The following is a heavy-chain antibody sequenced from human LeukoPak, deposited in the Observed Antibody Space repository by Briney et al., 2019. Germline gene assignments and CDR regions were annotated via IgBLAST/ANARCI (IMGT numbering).Heavy chain of an antibody. CDR3: ARESPRKGTGPFDP. V-gene: IGHV4-31*03. CDR1: GGSISSGGYY. Sequence: SETLSLTCTVSGGSISSGGYYWGWIRQHPGKGLEWLGYIYYGGSTYYNPSLKSRVTISVDTSKNQFSLKLSSVTAGDTAVYYCARESPRKGTGPFDPWGQGTLVTVSS. CDR2: IYYGGST. J-gene: IGHJ5*02. D-gene: IGHD3-10*01.